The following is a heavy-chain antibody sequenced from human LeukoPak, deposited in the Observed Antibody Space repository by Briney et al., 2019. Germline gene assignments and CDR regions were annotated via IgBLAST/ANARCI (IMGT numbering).Heavy chain of an antibody. CDR2: IYYSGST. Sequence: GSLRLSCAASGFTFSSYAMSWVRQAPGKGLEWIGYIYYSGSTNYNPSLKSRVTTSVDTSKNQFSLKLSSVTAADTAVYYCARVTGYDWESSYDYWGQGTLVTVSS. J-gene: IGHJ4*02. CDR1: GFTFSSYA. D-gene: IGHD5-12*01. CDR3: ARVTGYDWESSYDY. V-gene: IGHV4-59*01.